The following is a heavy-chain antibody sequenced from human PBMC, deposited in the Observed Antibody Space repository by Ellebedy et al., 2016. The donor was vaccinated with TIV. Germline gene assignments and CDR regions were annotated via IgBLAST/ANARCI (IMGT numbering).Heavy chain of an antibody. CDR1: GFTFSTYT. D-gene: IGHD6-13*01. Sequence: GESLKISCAASGFTFSTYTMNWVRQAPGKGLEWVSSISSSGTYIHNADSVKGRFTISRDNAKSSLYLQMNSLRVEDTAVYYCARPAASYSSSWYDFDCWGQGALVTGSS. J-gene: IGHJ4*02. CDR3: ARPAASYSSSWYDFDC. CDR2: ISSSGTYI. V-gene: IGHV3-21*01.